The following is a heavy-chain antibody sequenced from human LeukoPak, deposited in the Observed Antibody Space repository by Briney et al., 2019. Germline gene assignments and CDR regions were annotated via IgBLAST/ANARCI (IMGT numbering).Heavy chain of an antibody. Sequence: PGGSLRLSCAASGFTFSNYWMHWVRQAPGKGLVWVSRIYDDVSSTYYADSVKGRFTISRDDAKNTLYLQMNGLRVEDTAVYYCARVSGSRNFYFGAFDMWGQGTVVTVSS. CDR1: GFTFSNYW. CDR3: ARVSGSRNFYFGAFDM. CDR2: IYDDVSST. D-gene: IGHD3-10*01. J-gene: IGHJ3*02. V-gene: IGHV3-74*01.